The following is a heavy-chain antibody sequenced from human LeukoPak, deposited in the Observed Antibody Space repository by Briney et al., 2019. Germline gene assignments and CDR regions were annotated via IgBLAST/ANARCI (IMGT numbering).Heavy chain of an antibody. J-gene: IGHJ4*02. CDR1: GGSSSGYY. Sequence: TSQTRSPTCVVYGGSSSGYYWSCIRHLPRKVREWIGEINHSGSTNYNPSLKSRVTISVDTSKNQFSLKLSSVTAADTAVYYCARGLGVRGVYYFDYWGQGTLVTVSS. V-gene: IGHV4-34*01. D-gene: IGHD3-10*01. CDR2: INHSGST. CDR3: ARGLGVRGVYYFDY.